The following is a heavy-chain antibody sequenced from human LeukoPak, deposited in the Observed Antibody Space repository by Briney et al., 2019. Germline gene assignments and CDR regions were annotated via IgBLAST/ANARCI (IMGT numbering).Heavy chain of an antibody. J-gene: IGHJ6*02. CDR3: ARFRGIIGSSWTSYYYYGTDV. Sequence: GGSLRLSCAASGFTFSDYYMSCSRQAPGKGLEWGSYISSRGSTIYYADSVKGRFTISRDNAKNSLYLQINSLRAEDTAVYYCARFRGIIGSSWTSYYYYGTDVWGQGTTVTVSS. D-gene: IGHD6-13*01. V-gene: IGHV3-11*01. CDR2: ISSRGSTI. CDR1: GFTFSDYY.